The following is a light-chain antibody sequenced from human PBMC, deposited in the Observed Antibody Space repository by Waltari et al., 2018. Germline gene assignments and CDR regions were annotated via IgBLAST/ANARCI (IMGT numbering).Light chain of an antibody. CDR3: QQYSGSPPWT. CDR2: RAS. Sequence: DIQMAQSPSTLAASVGARVTIPCRASQSISYWLAWYQQKPGQAPKLLIYRASNLIDGVPSRFSGRGAWTEFTLTIDSLQPDDFATYFCQQYSGSPPWTFGQGTKVEIK. J-gene: IGKJ1*01. V-gene: IGKV1-5*03. CDR1: QSISYW.